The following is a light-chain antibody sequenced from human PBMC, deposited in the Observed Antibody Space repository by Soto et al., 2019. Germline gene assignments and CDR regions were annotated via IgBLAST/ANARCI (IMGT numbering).Light chain of an antibody. CDR1: QSVGSS. V-gene: IGKV3-15*01. Sequence: EIMLTQSPATLSLSPGERATLSCRASQSVGSSLAWYQQKPGQAPRLLIYAASTRATGVPARFSGSGSGTEFTLTISSLQSEDFAVYYCQQYVGSSRTFGQGTKVDIK. J-gene: IGKJ1*01. CDR3: QQYVGSSRT. CDR2: AAS.